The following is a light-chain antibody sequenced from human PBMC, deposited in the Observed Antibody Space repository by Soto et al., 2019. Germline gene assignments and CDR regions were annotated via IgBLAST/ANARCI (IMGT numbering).Light chain of an antibody. J-gene: IGKJ1*01. Sequence: DIVMTQTPLSLSVTPGKPASISCKSSQSLLHSNEKTYVYWYLQRPGQPPQLLIYDISTRLSGVPDRFSGSGSGTYFTLTISRVEAEDVGIYYCMQSIQVPWTFGQGTKVDIK. CDR2: DIS. CDR3: MQSIQVPWT. CDR1: QSLLHSNEKTY. V-gene: IGKV2D-29*01.